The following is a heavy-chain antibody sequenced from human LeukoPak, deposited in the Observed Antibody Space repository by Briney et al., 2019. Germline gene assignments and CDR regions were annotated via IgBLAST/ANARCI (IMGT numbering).Heavy chain of an antibody. V-gene: IGHV1-69*13. CDR1: GGTFSRYA. CDR2: IIPIFGTA. J-gene: IGHJ5*02. CDR3: ARGSSLIAAATHWFDP. D-gene: IGHD6-13*01. Sequence: SVKVSCKASGGTFSRYAISWVRQAPGQGLEWMGGIIPIFGTANYAQKFQGRITITADDSTSTAYMELSSLRSEDTAVYYCARGSSLIAAATHWFDPWGQGTLVTVSS.